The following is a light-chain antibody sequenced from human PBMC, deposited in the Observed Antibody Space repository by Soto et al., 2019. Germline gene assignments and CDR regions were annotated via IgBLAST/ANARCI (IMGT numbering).Light chain of an antibody. J-gene: IGKJ3*01. CDR3: QQSYDPPFT. Sequence: DIQMTQSPSSLSASVGDRVTITCRASQSISTYLNWYQQRPGRAPKLLIYAASSLQSGVPSRFSGSGSGTDFTLTISRLQPDDFASYYYQQSYDPPFTFGPGTKVDIK. CDR1: QSISTY. V-gene: IGKV1-39*01. CDR2: AAS.